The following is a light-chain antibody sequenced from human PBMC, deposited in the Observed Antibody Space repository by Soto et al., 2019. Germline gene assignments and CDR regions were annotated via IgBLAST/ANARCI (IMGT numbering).Light chain of an antibody. V-gene: IGKV3-20*01. Sequence: EIVLTQSPGVLSLSPGERATVSCRSSQSVISSYLAWYQLQPGQAPKVLIYRASSRATGIPDRFSGSGSGTDFTLTISILEPEDFAVYYCQQYVSSGTFGQGTKVDI. CDR2: RAS. J-gene: IGKJ1*01. CDR1: QSVISSY. CDR3: QQYVSSGT.